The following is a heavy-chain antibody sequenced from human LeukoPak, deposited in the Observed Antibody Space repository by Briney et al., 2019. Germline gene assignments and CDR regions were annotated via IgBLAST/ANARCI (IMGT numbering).Heavy chain of an antibody. CDR3: ARAYYSNYVDGMDV. CDR2: IYTSGST. Sequence: PSETLSLTCTVSGGSISSGSYYWSWIRQPAGKGLVWIGRIYTSGSTNYNPSLKSRVTISVDTSKNQFSLKLSSVTAADTAVYYCARAYYSNYVDGMDVWGQGTTVTVSS. CDR1: GGSISSGSYY. V-gene: IGHV4-61*02. J-gene: IGHJ6*02. D-gene: IGHD4-11*01.